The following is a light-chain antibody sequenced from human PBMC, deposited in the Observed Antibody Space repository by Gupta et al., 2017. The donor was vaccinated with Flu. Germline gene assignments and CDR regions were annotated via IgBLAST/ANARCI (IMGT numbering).Light chain of an antibody. J-gene: IGKJ1*01. V-gene: IGKV3-20*01. CDR3: HQYNSSPPWT. CDR2: GAS. CDR1: QSVSSNY. Sequence: VLTQSPDTLSLSPGERATLSCRTSQSVSSNYLAWYQQNPGQAPRLLIYGASYRATGIPDRFSGSGSRTDFTLTISRLEPEDFAVYYCHQYNSSPPWTFGQGTKVEIK.